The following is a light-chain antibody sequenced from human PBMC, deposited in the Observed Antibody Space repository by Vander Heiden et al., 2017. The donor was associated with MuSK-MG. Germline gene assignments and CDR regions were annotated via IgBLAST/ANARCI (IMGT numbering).Light chain of an antibody. Sequence: QSALTQPASVSGSPGQSITISCTGTSSDVGGYNYVSWYQQHPGKAPKLRVYDVSNRPSGVSNRFSGSKSGNTAYLTISGLQAEDEADYDCSSYTSSSTPYVFGTGTKVSVL. CDR2: DVS. CDR1: SSDVGGYNY. J-gene: IGLJ1*01. V-gene: IGLV2-14*01. CDR3: SSYTSSSTPYV.